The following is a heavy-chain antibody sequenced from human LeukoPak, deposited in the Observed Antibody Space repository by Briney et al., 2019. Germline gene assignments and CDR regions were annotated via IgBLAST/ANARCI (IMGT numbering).Heavy chain of an antibody. V-gene: IGHV3-30*02. CDR2: IRYDGSNK. D-gene: IGHD6-19*01. J-gene: IGHJ4*02. CDR3: AKDQGPMWLVWDY. CDR1: GFTFSSYG. Sequence: SGGSLRLSCAASGFTFSSYGMHWVRQAPGKGLEWVAFIRYDGSNKYYADSVKGRFTISRDNSKNTLYLQMNSLRAEDTAVYYCAKDQGPMWLVWDYWGQGTLVTVSS.